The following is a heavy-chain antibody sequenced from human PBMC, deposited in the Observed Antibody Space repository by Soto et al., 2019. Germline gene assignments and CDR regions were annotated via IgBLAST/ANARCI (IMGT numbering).Heavy chain of an antibody. CDR2: INPNSGGT. J-gene: IGHJ3*02. Sequence: ASVKVSCKASGYTFTGYYMHWVRQAPGQGLEWMGWINPNSGGTTYAQKFQGWVTMTRDTSISTAYMELSRLRSDDTAVYYCARDLMVFGVVTDAFDIWGQGTMVTVSS. CDR1: GYTFTGYY. CDR3: ARDLMVFGVVTDAFDI. V-gene: IGHV1-2*04. D-gene: IGHD3-3*01.